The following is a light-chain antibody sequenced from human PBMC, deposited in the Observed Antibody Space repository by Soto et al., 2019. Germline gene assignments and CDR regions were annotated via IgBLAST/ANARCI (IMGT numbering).Light chain of an antibody. V-gene: IGKV1-5*03. Sequence: DIQMTQSPSTLSASVGDRVTITCRASQSISRSLAWYQQKPGKAPKLLIYQASTLESGVPSRFSGSGSGTEFTLTISSLQPDDFANYYCQQYNSYSPLTFGGGTKVDIK. CDR3: QQYNSYSPLT. CDR1: QSISRS. J-gene: IGKJ4*01. CDR2: QAS.